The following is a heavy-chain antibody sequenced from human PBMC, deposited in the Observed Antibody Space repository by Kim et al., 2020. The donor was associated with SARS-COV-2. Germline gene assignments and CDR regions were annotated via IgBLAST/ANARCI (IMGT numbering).Heavy chain of an antibody. CDR2: IYYSGST. V-gene: IGHV4-39*01. Sequence: SETLSLTCTVSGGSISSSSYYWGWIRQPPGKGLEWIGSIYYSGSTYYNPSLKSRVTISVDTSKNQFSLKLSSVTAADTAVYYCARQSPSKYYDILTGYPYFDYWGQGTLVTVSS. CDR1: GGSISSSSYY. CDR3: ARQSPSKYYDILTGYPYFDY. D-gene: IGHD3-9*01. J-gene: IGHJ4*02.